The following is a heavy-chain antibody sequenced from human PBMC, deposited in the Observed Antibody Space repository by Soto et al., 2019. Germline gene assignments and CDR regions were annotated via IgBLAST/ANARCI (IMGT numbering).Heavy chain of an antibody. CDR1: GGSISDDTYY. Sequence: QLQLQESGPGLVKPSETLSLTCTVSGGSISDDTYYWGWIRQPPGKGLEWIGSIYYSGTSSYNPSPDCRXTXTDDTSQKQLSLRLRSVTATDTAVYYCAILHCTSPGCVPIDPWGHGTLVTVSS. J-gene: IGHJ5*02. CDR2: IYYSGTS. CDR3: AILHCTSPGCVPIDP. D-gene: IGHD2-2*01. V-gene: IGHV4-39*01.